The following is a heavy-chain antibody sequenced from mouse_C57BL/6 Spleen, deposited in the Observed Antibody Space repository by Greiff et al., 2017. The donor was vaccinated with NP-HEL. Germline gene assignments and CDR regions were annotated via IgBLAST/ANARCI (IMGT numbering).Heavy chain of an antibody. J-gene: IGHJ2*01. CDR1: GFTFSDYG. Sequence: EVQVVESGGGLVKPGGSLKLSCAASGFTFSDYGMHWVRQAPEKGLEWVAYISSGRSTIYYADTVKGRFTISSDNAKKTLFLQLTSVWSADTDMYYCAKRGETIYYDYEGDYWGQGTTLTVSS. CDR2: ISSGRSTI. D-gene: IGHD2-4*01. CDR3: AKRGETIYYDYEGDY. V-gene: IGHV5-17*01.